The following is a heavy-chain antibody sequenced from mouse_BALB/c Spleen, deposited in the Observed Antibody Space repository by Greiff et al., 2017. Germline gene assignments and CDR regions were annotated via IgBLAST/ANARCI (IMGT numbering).Heavy chain of an antibody. CDR1: GYSITSGYY. D-gene: IGHD2-3*01. J-gene: IGHJ3*01. CDR3: AILYDGYYLFAY. CDR2: ISYDGSN. Sequence: EVQLQQSGPGLVKPSQSLSLTCSVTGYSITSGYYWNWIRQFPGNKLEWMGYISYDGSNNYNPSLKNRISITRDTSKNQFFLKLNSVTTEDTATYYCAILYDGYYLFAYWGQGTLVTVSA. V-gene: IGHV3-6*02.